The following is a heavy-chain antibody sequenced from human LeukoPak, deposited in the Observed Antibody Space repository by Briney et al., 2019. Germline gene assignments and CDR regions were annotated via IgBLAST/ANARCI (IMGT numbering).Heavy chain of an antibody. V-gene: IGHV3-23*01. CDR1: GFTFSSSA. CDR3: AKYTSGSSYRGLDQ. J-gene: IGHJ4*01. CDR2: ISGNGGST. D-gene: IGHD3-10*01. Sequence: GESLRLSCAASGFTFSSSAMSWVRQAPGKGLEFVSAISGNGGSTFYADSVKGRFTISRDNSKNTLYLQMNSLSAEDTAVYSCAKYTSGSSYRGLDQWGHGTLVTVPS.